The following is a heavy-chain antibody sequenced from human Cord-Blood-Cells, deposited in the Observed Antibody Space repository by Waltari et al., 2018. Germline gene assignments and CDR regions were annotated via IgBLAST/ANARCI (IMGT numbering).Heavy chain of an antibody. CDR2: NNPNSGGT. D-gene: IGHD6-6*01. J-gene: IGHJ4*02. V-gene: IGHV1-2*06. CDR3: AIHLIAARPHYFDY. CDR1: GYTFTGYY. Sequence: QVQLVQSGAEVKKPGASVKVSCKAPGYTFTGYYMHWVRQAPGQGLEWMGRNNPNSGGTNYAQKLQGRVTMTRDTSISTAYRELSRLRSDDTAVYYCAIHLIAARPHYFDYWGQGTLVTVSS.